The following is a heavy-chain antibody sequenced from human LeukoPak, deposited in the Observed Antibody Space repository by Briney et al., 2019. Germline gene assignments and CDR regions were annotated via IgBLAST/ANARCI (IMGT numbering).Heavy chain of an antibody. D-gene: IGHD2-8*01. CDR2: IFYDGTIY. J-gene: IGHJ6*03. CDR1: GFTFDNFA. CDR3: AKDRCSNGIGCYYYYMDV. Sequence: PGGSLRLSCTASGFTFDNFAMHWVRQAPGKGLEWVAVIFYDGTIYYYADSVKGRFSISRDSSKNILYLQMNSLRAEDTAVYYCAKDRCSNGIGCYYYYMDVWGKGTTVTISS. V-gene: IGHV3-30*04.